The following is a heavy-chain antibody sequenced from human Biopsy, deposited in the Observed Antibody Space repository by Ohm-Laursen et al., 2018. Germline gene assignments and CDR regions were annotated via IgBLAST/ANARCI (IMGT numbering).Heavy chain of an antibody. Sequence: TLSLTCTVSGDSISSYYWSWIRQPPGKGLQWIGYVYYTGSTNYNPSLRSRVTISVDRSKNQFSLELSPVTAADTAVYYCARVGAGAPSIDYFDYWGQGALVTVSS. J-gene: IGHJ4*02. CDR3: ARVGAGAPSIDYFDY. V-gene: IGHV4-59*01. CDR1: GDSISSYY. D-gene: IGHD1-26*01. CDR2: VYYTGST.